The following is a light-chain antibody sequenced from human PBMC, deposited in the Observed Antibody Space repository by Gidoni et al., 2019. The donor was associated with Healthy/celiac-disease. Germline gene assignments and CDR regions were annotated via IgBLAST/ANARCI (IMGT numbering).Light chain of an antibody. CDR2: CNS. J-gene: IGLJ3*02. CDR3: QSYDSSLSGWV. CDR1: SSNIGAGYD. Sequence: QSVLTQPPSVSGAPGQRVTISCTGSSSNIGAGYDVHWYQHLPGTAPKLLIYCNSNRPSGVPDRFSGSKSGTSASLAITGLQAEDEADYYCQSYDSSLSGWVFGGGTKLTVL. V-gene: IGLV1-40*01.